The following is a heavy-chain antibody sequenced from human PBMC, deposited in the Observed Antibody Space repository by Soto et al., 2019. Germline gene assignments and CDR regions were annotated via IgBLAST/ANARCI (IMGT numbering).Heavy chain of an antibody. J-gene: IGHJ6*02. D-gene: IGHD4-17*01. CDR1: GYSFTSYW. V-gene: IGHV5-10-1*01. CDR2: IDPSDSYT. CDR3: AILPTVTYYYYGMDV. Sequence: PGESLKISCKGSGYSFTSYWISWVRQMPGKGLEWMGRIDPSDSYTNYSPSFQGHVTISADKSISTAYLQWSSLKASDTAMYYCAILPTVTYYYYGMDVWGQGTTVTV.